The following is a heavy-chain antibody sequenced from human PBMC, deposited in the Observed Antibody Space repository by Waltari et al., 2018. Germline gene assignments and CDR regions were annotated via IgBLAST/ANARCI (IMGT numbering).Heavy chain of an antibody. J-gene: IGHJ6*02. CDR2: IIPIFGTA. Sequence: QVQLVQSGAEVTKPGSSVKVSCKASGGTFSSYAISWVRQAPGQGLEWMGGIIPIFGTANYAQKFQGRVTITADESTSTAYMELSSLRSEDTAVYYCARPDIVVVPAAIPYYYYGMDVWGQGTTVTVSS. V-gene: IGHV1-69*01. D-gene: IGHD2-2*01. CDR1: GGTFSSYA. CDR3: ARPDIVVVPAAIPYYYYGMDV.